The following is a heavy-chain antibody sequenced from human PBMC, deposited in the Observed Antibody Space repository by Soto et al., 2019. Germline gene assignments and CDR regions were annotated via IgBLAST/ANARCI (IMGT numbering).Heavy chain of an antibody. CDR1: GGSISSSSYY. D-gene: IGHD5-12*01. V-gene: IGHV4-39*01. Sequence: LSLTCTVSGGSISSSSYYWGWIRQPPGKGLEWIGSIYYSGSTYYNPSLKSRVTISVDTSKNQFSLKLSSVTAADTAVYYCARHRRVATIPYFDYWGQGTLVTVSS. J-gene: IGHJ4*02. CDR2: IYYSGST. CDR3: ARHRRVATIPYFDY.